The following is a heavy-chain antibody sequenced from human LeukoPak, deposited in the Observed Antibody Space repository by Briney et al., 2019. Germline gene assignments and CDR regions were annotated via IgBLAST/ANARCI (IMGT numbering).Heavy chain of an antibody. CDR2: IKQDGSEK. Sequence: GGSLRLSCAASGFTFSSYWMSWVRQAPGKGLEWVANIKQDGSEKYYVDSVKGRFTISRDNAKNSLYLQMNSLRAEDTAVYYCAAAPNYYDSRGYYPPHFEYWGQGTLVTVAS. V-gene: IGHV3-7*01. CDR3: AAAPNYYDSRGYYPPHFEY. J-gene: IGHJ4*02. D-gene: IGHD3-22*01. CDR1: GFTFSSYW.